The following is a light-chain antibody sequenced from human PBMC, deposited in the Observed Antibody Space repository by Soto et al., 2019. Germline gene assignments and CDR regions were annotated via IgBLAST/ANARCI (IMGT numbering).Light chain of an antibody. CDR2: GAS. CDR3: QQYNNWSWT. CDR1: QSVSSN. J-gene: IGKJ1*01. V-gene: IGKV3-15*01. Sequence: EIVMTQSPATLSVSPGERATLSCRASQSVSSNLAWYQQKPGQAPRLLIYGASTRATGIPARFSGSGSGTEFTLNISSLRSEDFAVYYCQQYNNWSWTFGQGTKVEIK.